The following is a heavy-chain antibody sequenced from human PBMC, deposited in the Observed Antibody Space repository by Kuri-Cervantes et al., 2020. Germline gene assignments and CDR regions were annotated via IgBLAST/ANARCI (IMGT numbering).Heavy chain of an antibody. CDR3: ARGPNTAMGKDY. D-gene: IGHD5-18*01. J-gene: IGHJ4*02. V-gene: IGHV4-34*01. CDR1: GGSFSDYY. Sequence: SETLSLTCAVYGGSFSDYYWSWIRQPPGKGLEWIGEINHSGSTNYNPSLKSRVSISVDTSKNQLSLKLSSVTAADTAVYYCARGPNTAMGKDYWGQGTLVTVSS. CDR2: INHSGST.